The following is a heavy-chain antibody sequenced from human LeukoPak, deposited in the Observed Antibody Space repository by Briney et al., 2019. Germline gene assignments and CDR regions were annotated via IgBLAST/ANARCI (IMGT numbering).Heavy chain of an antibody. V-gene: IGHV1-46*01. CDR1: GYTFTSYY. D-gene: IGHD2-21*02. CDR2: INPSGGGT. CDR3: ARDRAYCGGDCYSDFDY. Sequence: ASVKVSCKASGYTFTSYYMHWVRQAPGQGLEWMGIINPSGGGTSYAQKFQGRVTMTRDTSASTVYMELSSLRSEDTAVYYCARDRAYCGGDCYSDFDYWGQGTLVTVSS. J-gene: IGHJ4*02.